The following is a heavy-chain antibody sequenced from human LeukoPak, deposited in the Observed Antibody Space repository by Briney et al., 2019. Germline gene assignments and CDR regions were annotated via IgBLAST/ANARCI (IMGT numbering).Heavy chain of an antibody. V-gene: IGHV3-33*06. CDR3: AKSGRNWAYLEY. CDR2: IWYDGTNK. J-gene: IGHJ4*02. CDR1: GFTLSNYG. D-gene: IGHD7-27*01. Sequence: GRSLRLSCAVSGFTLSNYGMHWVRQAPGRGLEWVAVIWYDGTNKYYADSVRGRFTISRDSSKNTLYPQMNSLRAEDTAVYYCAKSGRNWAYLEYWGQGTLVTVSS.